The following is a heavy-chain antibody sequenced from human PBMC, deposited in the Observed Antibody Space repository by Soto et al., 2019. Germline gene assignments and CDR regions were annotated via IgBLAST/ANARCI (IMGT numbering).Heavy chain of an antibody. CDR3: ARGGTPLRALQKRYNWFDP. CDR2: IYYSGST. V-gene: IGHV4-30-4*01. Sequence: ASETLSLTCTVSGGSISSGDYYWSWIRQPPGKGLEWIGYIYYSGSTYYNPSLKSRVTISVDTSKNQFSLKLSSVTAADTAVYYCARGGTPLRALQKRYNWFDPWGQGTLVTVSS. CDR1: GGSISSGDYY. J-gene: IGHJ5*02. D-gene: IGHD1-26*01.